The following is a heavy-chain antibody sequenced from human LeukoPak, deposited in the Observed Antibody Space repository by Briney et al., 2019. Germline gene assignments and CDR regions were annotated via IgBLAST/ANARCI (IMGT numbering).Heavy chain of an antibody. Sequence: ETLSLTCAVYGGSFSGYYWSWVRQAPGKGLEWVANIQSDGSEKNYVDSVQGRFTVSRDNAKTSLYLQMNSLRAEDTAVYYCARDSAVATYYGVDVWGQGTTVTVS. J-gene: IGHJ6*02. CDR1: GGSFSGYY. CDR2: IQSDGSEK. V-gene: IGHV3-7*01. D-gene: IGHD6-19*01. CDR3: ARDSAVATYYGVDV.